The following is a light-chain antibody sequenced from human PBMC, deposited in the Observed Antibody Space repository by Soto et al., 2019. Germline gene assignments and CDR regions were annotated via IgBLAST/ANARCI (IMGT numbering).Light chain of an antibody. Sequence: EVVMTQSPATLSVSPGEGVTLSCRANQGIGDTLAWYQHKPGQTPRLLIYDTSTRATGVPARFSGSRSGPEFTLTISSLEPEDFAVYYCQQRSNWPRTFGQGTKVDIK. J-gene: IGKJ1*01. V-gene: IGKV3-11*01. CDR3: QQRSNWPRT. CDR2: DTS. CDR1: QGIGDT.